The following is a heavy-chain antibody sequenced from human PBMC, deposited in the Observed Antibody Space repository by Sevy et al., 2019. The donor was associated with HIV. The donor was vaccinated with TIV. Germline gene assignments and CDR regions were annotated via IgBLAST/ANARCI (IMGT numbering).Heavy chain of an antibody. D-gene: IGHD6-13*01. V-gene: IGHV4-39*01. J-gene: IGHJ3*02. CDR3: ARSMEQQLDAFGI. CDR2: IYSYGET. CDR1: GASIRDSSYY. Sequence: SETLSLTCTVSGASIRDSSYYWAWIRQPPGKGLEWIGNIYSYGETYYNSSLKSRVTISVDTSKNQFSLSLTSVTAAETAIYFCARSMEQQLDAFGIWGQGTMVTVSS.